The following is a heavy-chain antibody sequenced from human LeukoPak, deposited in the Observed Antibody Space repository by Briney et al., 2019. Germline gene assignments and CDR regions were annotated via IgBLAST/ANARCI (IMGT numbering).Heavy chain of an antibody. CDR2: ISYDGSNK. CDR1: GFTFSSYA. J-gene: IGHJ4*02. CDR3: ARSYSSSFPHHFDY. V-gene: IGHV3-30*01. D-gene: IGHD6-13*01. Sequence: GGSLRLSCAASGFTFSSYAMHWVRQAPGKGLEWVAVISYDGSNKYYADSVKGRFTISRDNSKNTLYLQMNSLRAEDTAVYYCARSYSSSFPHHFDYWGQGTLVNVSS.